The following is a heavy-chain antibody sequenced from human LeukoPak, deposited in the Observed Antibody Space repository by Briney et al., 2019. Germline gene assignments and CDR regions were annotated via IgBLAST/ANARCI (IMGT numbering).Heavy chain of an antibody. D-gene: IGHD5-18*01. CDR2: ISYDGSNK. Sequence: GGSLRLSCAASGFTFSSYGMHWVRQAPGKGLEWVAVISYDGSNKYYADSVKGRFTISRDNSKNTLYLQMNSLRAEDTAVYYCARVADTAMVIDYWGQGTLVTVSS. CDR3: ARVADTAMVIDY. CDR1: GFTFSSYG. V-gene: IGHV3-30*03. J-gene: IGHJ4*02.